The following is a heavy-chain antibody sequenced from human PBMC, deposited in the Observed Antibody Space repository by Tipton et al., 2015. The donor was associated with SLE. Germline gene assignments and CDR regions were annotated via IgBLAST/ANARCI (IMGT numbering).Heavy chain of an antibody. CDR2: IYYNGKT. J-gene: IGHJ5*01. CDR3: ARVRVVAATGWFDS. Sequence: PGLVKPSETLSLTCSVSGGSISSYYWSWIRQPPAKGLEWIGFIYYNGKTNYNSSLKSRVTISVDTSKSQFSLNLLSVTAADTALYYCARVRVVAATGWFDSWGQGTLVTVSS. CDR1: GGSISSYY. V-gene: IGHV4-59*12. D-gene: IGHD2-15*01.